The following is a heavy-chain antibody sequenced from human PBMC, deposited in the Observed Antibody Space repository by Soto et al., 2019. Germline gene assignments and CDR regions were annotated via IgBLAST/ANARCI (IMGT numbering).Heavy chain of an antibody. CDR1: GGSISSGGYY. CDR2: IYYSGST. D-gene: IGHD6-19*01. J-gene: IGHJ5*02. V-gene: IGHV4-31*03. CDR3: ARLVIAVAGNEVDP. Sequence: PSETLSLTCTVSGGSISSGGYYWSWIRQHPGNGLEWIVYIYYSGSTYYNPSLKRRVTISVDTSKNQFPLKLSSVTAADTAVYYCARLVIAVAGNEVDPWGQGTLVTVSS.